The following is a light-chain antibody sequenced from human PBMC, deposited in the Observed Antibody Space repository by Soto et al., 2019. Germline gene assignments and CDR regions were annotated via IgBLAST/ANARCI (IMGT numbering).Light chain of an antibody. Sequence: QSALTQPASVSGSPGQSITISCTGNSSDVGGYNFVSWYQQHPGKAPRLMIFDVDNRPSGVSTRFSGSKSGNTASLTISGLQAEDEVDYYCCSYSGSSTIVVFGGGTKLTVL. CDR3: CSYSGSSTIVV. J-gene: IGLJ2*01. V-gene: IGLV2-14*03. CDR1: SSDVGGYNF. CDR2: DVD.